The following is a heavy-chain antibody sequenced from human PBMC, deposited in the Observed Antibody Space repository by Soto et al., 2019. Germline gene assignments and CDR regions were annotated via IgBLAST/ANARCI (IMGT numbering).Heavy chain of an antibody. J-gene: IGHJ1*01. CDR2: IYWDDDK. V-gene: IGHV2-5*02. D-gene: IGHD2-15*01. CDR1: GFSLSTSGVG. CDR3: AHTVGLVVVTSEDEYFPH. Sequence: QITLKESGPTLVKPTQTLTLTCTFSGFSLSTSGVGVGWIRQPPGKALEWLAVIYWDDDKGYSPYLKNRLTITKETCKNQVVLTMTIRDPVDTATYYCAHTVGLVVVTSEDEYFPHWGKGTQVTVSS.